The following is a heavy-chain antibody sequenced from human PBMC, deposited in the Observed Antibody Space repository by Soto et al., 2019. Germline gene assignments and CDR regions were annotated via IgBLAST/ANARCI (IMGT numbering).Heavy chain of an antibody. V-gene: IGHV3-7*05. CDR2: IDQGGGET. D-gene: IGHD2-15*01. CDR1: GFSFSTYW. J-gene: IGHJ4*02. Sequence: EVQLVESGGGLVQPGGSLRLSCAASGFSFSTYWMAWVRQAPGTGLEWVANIDQGGGETYYVDSVRGRFTISRDNAKDYLYLQMKSLSAEDTASYYCARGGNRVYSWGKGSLVYVS. CDR3: ARGGNRVYS.